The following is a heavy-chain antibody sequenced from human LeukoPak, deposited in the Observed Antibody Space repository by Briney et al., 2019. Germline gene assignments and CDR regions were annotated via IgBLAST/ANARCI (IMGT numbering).Heavy chain of an antibody. CDR1: GFTVSSNY. CDR3: ARALYDFWSGYTLDY. Sequence: GGFLRLSCAASGFTVSSNYMSWVRQAPGKGLEWVSVIYSGGSTYYADSVKGRFTISRDNSKNTLYLQMNSLRAEDTAVYYCARALYDFWSGYTLDYWGQGTLVTVSS. V-gene: IGHV3-66*02. J-gene: IGHJ4*02. CDR2: IYSGGST. D-gene: IGHD3-3*01.